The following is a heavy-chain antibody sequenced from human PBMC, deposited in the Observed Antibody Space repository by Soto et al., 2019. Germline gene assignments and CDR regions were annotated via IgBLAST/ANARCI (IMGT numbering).Heavy chain of an antibody. J-gene: IGHJ6*02. Sequence: SETLSLTCTVSGDSISSGNYYWSWIRQHPGKGLEWIGYIYHSGNTYYNPSLKSRLNISVDTSKNQFSLKLSSVTAADTTVYYCARARYYFYGMDVWCQGTRVTVSS. V-gene: IGHV4-31*03. CDR2: IYHSGNT. CDR3: ARARYYFYGMDV. CDR1: GDSISSGNYY.